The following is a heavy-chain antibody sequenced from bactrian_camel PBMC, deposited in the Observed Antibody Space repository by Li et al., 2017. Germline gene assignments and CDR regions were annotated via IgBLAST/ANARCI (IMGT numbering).Heavy chain of an antibody. J-gene: IGHJ4*01. CDR2: LDHFGDS. CDR1: GFTFGSYA. CDR3: ATIDYSGGDY. V-gene: IGHV3S55*01. Sequence: QVQLVESGGGLVQPGGSLRLSCAASGFTFGSYAMAWFRQAPGREREAVATLDHFGDSLYADSVKDRFTIYQDNADNTLYLQMNSLKSEDTALYYCATIDYSGGDYWGQGTQVTVS. D-gene: IGHD2*01.